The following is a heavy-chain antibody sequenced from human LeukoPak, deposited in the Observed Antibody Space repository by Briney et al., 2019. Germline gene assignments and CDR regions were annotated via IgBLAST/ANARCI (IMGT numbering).Heavy chain of an antibody. CDR3: AKGGYCSSTSCYFGPNYGMDV. CDR1: GFTFSSYA. J-gene: IGHJ6*04. D-gene: IGHD2-2*01. Sequence: PGGSLRLSCAASGFTFSSYAMSWVRQAPGKGLEWVSAISGSGGSTNYADSVKGRFTISRDNSKNTLYLQMNSLRAEDTAVYYCAKGGYCSSTSCYFGPNYGMDVWGKGTTVTVSS. V-gene: IGHV3-23*01. CDR2: ISGSGGST.